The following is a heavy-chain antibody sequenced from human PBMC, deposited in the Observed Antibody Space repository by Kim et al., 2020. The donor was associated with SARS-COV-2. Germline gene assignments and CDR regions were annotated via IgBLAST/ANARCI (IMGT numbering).Heavy chain of an antibody. CDR1: GGSISSSSYY. V-gene: IGHV4-39*07. CDR2: TYYSGST. Sequence: SETLSLTCTVSGGSISSSSYYWGWIRQPPGKGLEWIGSTYYSGSTYYNPSLKSRVTISVDTSKNQFSLKLSSVTAADTAVYYCARVSGSYWEPWFDPWGQGTLVTVSS. CDR3: ARVSGSYWEPWFDP. D-gene: IGHD1-26*01. J-gene: IGHJ5*02.